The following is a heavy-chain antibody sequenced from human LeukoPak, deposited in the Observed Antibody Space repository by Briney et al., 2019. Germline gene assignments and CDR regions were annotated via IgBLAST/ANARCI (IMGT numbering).Heavy chain of an antibody. Sequence: ASVKVSCKASGYTFTNYGISWVRQAPGQGLEWMGWISAYNGNTNYAQKFQGRVTMTTDTSTSTGYMELRSLRSDDTAVYYCARGVHSSGWYGFDYWGQGTLVTVSS. CDR2: ISAYNGNT. D-gene: IGHD6-19*01. CDR1: GYTFTNYG. V-gene: IGHV1-18*01. CDR3: ARGVHSSGWYGFDY. J-gene: IGHJ4*02.